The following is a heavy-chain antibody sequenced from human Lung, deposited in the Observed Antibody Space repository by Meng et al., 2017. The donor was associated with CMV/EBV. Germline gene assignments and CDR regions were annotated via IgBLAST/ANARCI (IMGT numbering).Heavy chain of an antibody. CDR2: IIPIFGTA. CDR1: GGTFSSYA. CDR3: ARSPEFYQLLPGPYYYYGMDV. D-gene: IGHD2-2*01. J-gene: IGHJ6*02. Sequence: SVXVSXKASGGTFSSYAISWVRQAPGQGLEWMGGIIPIFGTANYAQKFQGRVTITTDESTSTAYMELSSLRSEDTAVYYCARSPEFYQLLPGPYYYYGMDVWXQGTTVTVSS. V-gene: IGHV1-69*05.